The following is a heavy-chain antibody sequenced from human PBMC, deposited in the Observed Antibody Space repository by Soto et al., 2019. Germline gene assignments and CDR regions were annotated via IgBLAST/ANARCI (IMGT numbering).Heavy chain of an antibody. Sequence: ASVKVSCKASGYTFTSYYMHWVRQAPGQGLEWMGIINPSGGSTSYAQKFQGRVTMTRDTSTSTVYMELSSLRSEDTAVYYCARPYYYDSSGSHGAFDIWGQGTMVTGSS. V-gene: IGHV1-46*01. CDR2: INPSGGST. CDR1: GYTFTSYY. D-gene: IGHD3-22*01. J-gene: IGHJ3*02. CDR3: ARPYYYDSSGSHGAFDI.